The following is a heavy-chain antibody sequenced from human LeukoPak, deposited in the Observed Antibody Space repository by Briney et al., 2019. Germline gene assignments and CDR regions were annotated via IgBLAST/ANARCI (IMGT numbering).Heavy chain of an antibody. D-gene: IGHD3-3*01. V-gene: IGHV3-74*01. Sequence: QTGGSLRLSCAASGFTFSPVWMHWVRQAPGKGLMWVSHIINDGSYTTYADSVKGRFTISRDNSKNTLYLQMNSLRAEDTAVYHCARDGGYDFWSGYYQDYWGQGTLVTVSS. CDR3: ARDGGYDFWSGYYQDY. CDR1: GFTFSPVW. CDR2: IINDGSYT. J-gene: IGHJ4*02.